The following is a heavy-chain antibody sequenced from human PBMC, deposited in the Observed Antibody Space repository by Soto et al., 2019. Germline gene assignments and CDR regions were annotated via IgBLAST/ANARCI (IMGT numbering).Heavy chain of an antibody. CDR1: GGTFSSYA. Sequence: QVQLVQSGAEVKKPGSSVKVSCKASGGTFSSYAISWVRQAPGQGLEWMGGIIPIFGTANYAQTFQGRVTITADESTSTAYMELSSLRSEDTAVYYCAREGSGWTYYYYYGMDVWGQGTTVTVSS. D-gene: IGHD6-19*01. CDR3: AREGSGWTYYYYYGMDV. J-gene: IGHJ6*02. V-gene: IGHV1-69*01. CDR2: IIPIFGTA.